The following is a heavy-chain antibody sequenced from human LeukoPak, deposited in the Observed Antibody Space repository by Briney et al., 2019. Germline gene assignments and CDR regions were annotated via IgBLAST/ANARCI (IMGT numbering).Heavy chain of an antibody. CDR2: IYPGDSDT. CDR3: ARHGSSGWYRIDY. J-gene: IGHJ4*02. V-gene: IGHV5-51*01. Sequence: GESLKISCQGSGYSFTSYWVGWVRQMPGKGLEWMGIIYPGDSDTRYSPSFQGQVTISADKSISTAYLQWSSLKASDTAMYYCARHGSSGWYRIDYWGQGTLVTVSS. D-gene: IGHD6-19*01. CDR1: GYSFTSYW.